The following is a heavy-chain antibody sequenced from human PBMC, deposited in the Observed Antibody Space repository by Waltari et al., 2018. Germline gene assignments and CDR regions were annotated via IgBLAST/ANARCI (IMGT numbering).Heavy chain of an antibody. Sequence: EVQLVESGGGLVQPGGSLRLSCAASGFILSSYAMSWVRQAPGKGLEWVSTISGPGDSTYYADSVNGRFIISRDNSQNTVYLQVNSLTAEDTAIYYCARLPGDYVGYWGQGTLVTVSS. CDR1: GFILSSYA. CDR2: ISGPGDST. V-gene: IGHV3-23*04. D-gene: IGHD2-15*01. CDR3: ARLPGDYVGY. J-gene: IGHJ4*02.